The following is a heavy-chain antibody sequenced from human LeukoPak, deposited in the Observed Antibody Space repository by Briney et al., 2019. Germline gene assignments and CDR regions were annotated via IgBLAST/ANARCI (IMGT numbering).Heavy chain of an antibody. CDR1: GGSFSDYS. Sequence: SETLSLTCAVYGGSFSDYSWTWIRQPPGQGLEWIGEIDQSGGTNHNPSLTSRVIMSVDTYKNQISLKVNSVTAADTAVYYCARVGYSYSISDWSRTGLGAYPTKYYYYMDVWGKGTTVTVSS. V-gene: IGHV4-34*01. D-gene: IGHD5-18*01. CDR3: ARVGYSYSISDWSRTGLGAYPTKYYYYMDV. J-gene: IGHJ6*03. CDR2: IDQSGGT.